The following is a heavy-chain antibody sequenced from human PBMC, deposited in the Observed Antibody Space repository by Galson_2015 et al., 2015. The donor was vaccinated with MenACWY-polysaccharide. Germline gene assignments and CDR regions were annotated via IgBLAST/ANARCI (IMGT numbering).Heavy chain of an antibody. CDR1: GGSFSGYY. CDR2: MNHSGST. J-gene: IGHJ6*02. D-gene: IGHD1-1*01. CDR3: ARSRAWSTGYYYGMDV. Sequence: SETLSLTCAVYGGSFSGYYWSWIRQPPGQGLEWIGEMNHSGSTNCNPSLKSRVTISVATSKTQFSLRLTSVTAEDTAVYYCARSRAWSTGYYYGMDVWGQGTTVTVSS. V-gene: IGHV4-34*01.